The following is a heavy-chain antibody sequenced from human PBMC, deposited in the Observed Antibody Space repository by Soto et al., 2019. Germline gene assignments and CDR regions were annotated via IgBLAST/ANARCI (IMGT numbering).Heavy chain of an antibody. CDR3: VRSDERGYNHWAWFDP. V-gene: IGHV1-69*06. CDR1: GGTFSSYS. Sequence: GASVKVSCKASGGTFSSYSISWVRQAPGQGLEWLGGIIPLFGTANYAQKFKGRLTITADKSTRTTYMELSGLTSEDTAVYYCVRSDERGYNHWAWFDPWGQGTLVTVSS. J-gene: IGHJ5*02. CDR2: IIPLFGTA. D-gene: IGHD5-12*01.